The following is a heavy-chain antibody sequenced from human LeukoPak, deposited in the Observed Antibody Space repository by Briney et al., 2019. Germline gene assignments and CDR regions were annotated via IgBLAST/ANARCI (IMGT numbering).Heavy chain of an antibody. J-gene: IGHJ5*02. CDR3: ARASDPWLQLT. D-gene: IGHD5-24*01. Sequence: GGSLRLSCAASGFTFSNYWMIWVRKAPGKGLEWVGNIKQDGSEKRYADSVRGRFSISRDNAQTSLYLQMNSLRAEDTAVYYCARASDPWLQLTWGQGTLVTVSS. V-gene: IGHV3-7*05. CDR2: IKQDGSEK. CDR1: GFTFSNYW.